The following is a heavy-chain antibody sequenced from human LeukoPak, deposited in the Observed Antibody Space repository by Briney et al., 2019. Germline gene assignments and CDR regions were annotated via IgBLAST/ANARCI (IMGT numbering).Heavy chain of an antibody. CDR1: GGSISSDY. Sequence: PSETLSLICTVSGGSISSDYWSWIRQPPGKGLEWIGYMYNSGSTNYNPSLKSRVTISVDKSKNQFSLKLNSVTAADTAVYYCASVLYYYYGMDVWGQGTTVTVSS. V-gene: IGHV4-59*12. D-gene: IGHD2-8*01. CDR2: MYNSGST. CDR3: ASVLYYYYGMDV. J-gene: IGHJ6*02.